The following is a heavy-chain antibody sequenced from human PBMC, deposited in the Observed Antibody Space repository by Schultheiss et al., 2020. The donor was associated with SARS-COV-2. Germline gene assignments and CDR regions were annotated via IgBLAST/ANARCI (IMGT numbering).Heavy chain of an antibody. CDR2: IDWDDDK. Sequence: SGPTLVKPTQTLTLTCTFSGFSLSTSGMCVSWIRQPPGKALEWLARIDWDDDKRYSPSLKSRLTITKDTSKNQVVLTMTNMDPVDTATYYCAHTHRAAAGTWGQGTLVTVSS. CDR1: GFSLSTSGMC. CDR3: AHTHRAAAGT. J-gene: IGHJ5*02. V-gene: IGHV2-5*08. D-gene: IGHD6-13*01.